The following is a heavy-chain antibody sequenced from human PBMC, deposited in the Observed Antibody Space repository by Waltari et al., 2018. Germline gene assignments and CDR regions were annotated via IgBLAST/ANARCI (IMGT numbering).Heavy chain of an antibody. V-gene: IGHV4-34*01. CDR1: GGSFSGYY. CDR3: ARGSNWGYFDY. D-gene: IGHD7-27*01. Sequence: QVQLQQWGAGLLKPSETLSLTCAVYGGSFSGYYWSWIRQPPWKGLEWIGEINHSGSTNYNPSLKSRVTISVDTSKNQFSLKLSSVTAADTAVYYCARGSNWGYFDYWGQGTLVTVSS. J-gene: IGHJ4*02. CDR2: INHSGST.